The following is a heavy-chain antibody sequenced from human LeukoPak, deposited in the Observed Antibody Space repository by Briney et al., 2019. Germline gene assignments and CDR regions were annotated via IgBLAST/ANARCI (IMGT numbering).Heavy chain of an antibody. CDR2: ISWNGGST. Sequence: GGSLRLSCAASGFTFDDYGMSWVRQAPGKGLEWVSGISWNGGSTGYADSVKGRFTISRDNAKNSLYLQRNSLRAEDTAVYYCANSCYDSSGYHRRFDYWGQGTLVTVSS. V-gene: IGHV3-20*04. D-gene: IGHD3-22*01. CDR3: ANSCYDSSGYHRRFDY. CDR1: GFTFDDYG. J-gene: IGHJ4*02.